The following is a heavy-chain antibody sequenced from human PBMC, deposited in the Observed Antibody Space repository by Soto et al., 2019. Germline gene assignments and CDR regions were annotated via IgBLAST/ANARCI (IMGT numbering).Heavy chain of an antibody. V-gene: IGHV3-7*05. Sequence: EVQLVESGGGLVQPGGSLRLSCAASEFTFSSYWMNWVRQAPGKGLEWVANIKEDGSEKYYVDSVKGRFTISRDNAKNSLDLQMNSLRGEDTAVYYLARDLGGPGRRSAFGYYYPYGIDVWGQGTTVTVSS. CDR3: ARDLGGPGRRSAFGYYYPYGIDV. D-gene: IGHD3-16*01. CDR1: EFTFSSYW. J-gene: IGHJ6*02. CDR2: IKEDGSEK.